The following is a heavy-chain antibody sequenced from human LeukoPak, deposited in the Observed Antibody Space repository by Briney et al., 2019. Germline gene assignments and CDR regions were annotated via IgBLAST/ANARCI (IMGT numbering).Heavy chain of an antibody. CDR1: GFTFSSYW. CDR2: IKSDGKT. D-gene: IGHD3-22*01. J-gene: IGHJ1*01. CDR3: ARAPSEVGGYYPEYFRH. V-gene: IGHV3-74*01. Sequence: GGSLRLSCAASGFTFSSYWMHWVRQAPGKGLVWVSRIKSDGKTNYADSVKGRFTISRDNAKNTVSLQMNSLRAEDTGVYYCARAPSEVGGYYPEYFRHWGQGSLVTVSS.